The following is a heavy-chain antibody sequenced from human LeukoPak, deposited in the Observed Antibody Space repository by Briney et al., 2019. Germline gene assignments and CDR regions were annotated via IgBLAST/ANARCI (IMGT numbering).Heavy chain of an antibody. CDR1: GGTFSSYA. Sequence: GASVKVSCKASGGTFSSYAISWVRQAPGQGLEWMGGIIPIFGTANYAQKFQGRVTITADESTSTAHMELSSLRSEDTAVYYCARAAEGTGTWPFDYWGQGTPVTVSS. CDR2: IIPIFGTA. D-gene: IGHD1-1*01. J-gene: IGHJ4*02. CDR3: ARAAEGTGTWPFDY. V-gene: IGHV1-69*13.